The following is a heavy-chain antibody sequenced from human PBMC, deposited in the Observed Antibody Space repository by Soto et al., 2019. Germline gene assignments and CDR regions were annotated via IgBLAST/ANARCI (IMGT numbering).Heavy chain of an antibody. CDR1: GGSVNSGSHY. Sequence: QLQLQESGPGLVKPSETLSLTCSVSGGSVNSGSHYWGWIRQPPGKGLEWIGSIYFSGNTYYNPSLQSRVTISVDTSANQFSVTLRSVPAADTAVYYCARHAAYYESSGSDAFDSWGQGTLVTVSS. V-gene: IGHV4-39*01. J-gene: IGHJ4*02. CDR3: ARHAAYYESSGSDAFDS. CDR2: IYFSGNT. D-gene: IGHD3-22*01.